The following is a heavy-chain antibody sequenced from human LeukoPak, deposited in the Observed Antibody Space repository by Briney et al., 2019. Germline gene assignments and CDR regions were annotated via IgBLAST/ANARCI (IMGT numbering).Heavy chain of an antibody. J-gene: IGHJ5*02. V-gene: IGHV4-4*02. CDR3: ARHKADQLLWFGESHGDWFDP. D-gene: IGHD3-10*01. CDR1: GGSISSSNW. Sequence: SETLSLTCAVSGGSISSSNWWSWVRQPPGKGRGWIGEIYHSGSTNYTPSLKSRVTISVDKSKNQLSLKMSSVTAADTAVYYCARHKADQLLWFGESHGDWFDPWGQGTLVTVSS. CDR2: IYHSGST.